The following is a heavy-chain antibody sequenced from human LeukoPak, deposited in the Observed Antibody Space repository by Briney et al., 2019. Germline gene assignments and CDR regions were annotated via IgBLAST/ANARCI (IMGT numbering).Heavy chain of an antibody. CDR2: ISSSSSYI. J-gene: IGHJ3*02. Sequence: PGGSLRLSCAASGFTFSSYSMNWVRQAPGKGLEWVPSISSSSSYIYYADSVKGRFTISRDNARNSLYLQMNSLRAEDTAVYYCARDYGDPRDAFDIWGQGTMVTVSS. D-gene: IGHD4-17*01. V-gene: IGHV3-21*01. CDR3: ARDYGDPRDAFDI. CDR1: GFTFSSYS.